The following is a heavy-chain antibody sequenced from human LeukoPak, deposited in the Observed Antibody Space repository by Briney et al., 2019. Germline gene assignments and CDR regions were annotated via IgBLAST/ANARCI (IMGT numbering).Heavy chain of an antibody. D-gene: IGHD4-11*01. J-gene: IGHJ4*02. CDR3: AAMTSVTTGDY. CDR2: ISGSGDNT. V-gene: IGHV3-23*01. CDR1: GFTFSTYA. Sequence: GGSLRLSCAASGFTFSTYAMTWVRQAPGKGLEWVSTISGSGDNTYYADSVKGRFTISRDNAKNSLYLQMNSLRAEDTAVYYCAAMTSVTTGDYWGQGTLVTVSS.